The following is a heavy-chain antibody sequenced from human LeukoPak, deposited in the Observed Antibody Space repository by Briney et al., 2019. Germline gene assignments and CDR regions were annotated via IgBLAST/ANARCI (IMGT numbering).Heavy chain of an antibody. J-gene: IGHJ3*02. CDR1: GGSISNYY. V-gene: IGHV4-4*07. D-gene: IGHD2-2*01. Sequence: SETLSLTCTVSGGSISNYYWSWIRQPAGKGLEWIGRIYTSGSTNYNPSLESRVTMSVDTSKKQFSLILSSVTAADTAVYYCARDRCNSTNCSARVAFDIWGQGTMVTVSS. CDR2: IYTSGST. CDR3: ARDRCNSTNCSARVAFDI.